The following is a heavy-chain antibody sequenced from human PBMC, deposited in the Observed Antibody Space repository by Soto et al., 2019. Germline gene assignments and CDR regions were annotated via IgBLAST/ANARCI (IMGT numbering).Heavy chain of an antibody. CDR3: ARDGDIVVVPAAYYYYYYYMDV. CDR1: GFTFSSYA. D-gene: IGHD2-2*01. CDR2: ISGSGGST. V-gene: IGHV3-23*01. Sequence: GGSLRLSCAASGFTFSSYAMSWVRQAPGKGLEWVSAISGSGGSTYYADSVKGRFTISRDNSKNTLYLQMNSLRAEDTAVYYCARDGDIVVVPAAYYYYYYYMDVWGKGTTVTVSS. J-gene: IGHJ6*03.